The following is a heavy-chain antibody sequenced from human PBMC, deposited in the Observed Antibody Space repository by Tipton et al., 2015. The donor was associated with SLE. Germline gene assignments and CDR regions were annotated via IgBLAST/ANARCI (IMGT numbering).Heavy chain of an antibody. CDR1: GGSISSSSYY. J-gene: IGHJ4*02. V-gene: IGHV4-39*07. Sequence: TLSLTCTVSGGSISSSSYYWGWIRQPPGKGLEWIGSIYYSGSTYYNPSLKSRVTISVDTSRNQFSLTLRSVTVADTAIYYCAREVNAMGTSYFDYWGQGTLVTVSS. CDR3: AREVNAMGTSYFDY. D-gene: IGHD1-1*01. CDR2: IYYSGST.